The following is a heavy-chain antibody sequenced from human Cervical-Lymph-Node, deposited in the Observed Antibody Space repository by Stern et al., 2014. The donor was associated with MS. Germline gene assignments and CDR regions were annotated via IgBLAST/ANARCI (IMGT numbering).Heavy chain of an antibody. Sequence: EVQLEESGGGLVQPGGSLRLSCAASGFTFDSYSMHWVRHVPGKGLVWVSRINTDGSSPRYADSVKGRFTISRDNAKNMLYLEMNSLRAEDTAVYYCSGSNWYFFDYWGQGTLVTVSS. J-gene: IGHJ4*02. D-gene: IGHD6-13*01. CDR2: INTDGSSP. V-gene: IGHV3-74*02. CDR3: SGSNWYFFDY. CDR1: GFTFDSYS.